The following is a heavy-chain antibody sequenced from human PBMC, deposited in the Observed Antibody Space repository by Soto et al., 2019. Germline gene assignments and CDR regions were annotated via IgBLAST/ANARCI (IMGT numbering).Heavy chain of an antibody. CDR2: INSDGSST. Sequence: EVQLVESGGGLVQPGGSLRLSCAASGFTFSSYWMHWVRQAPGKGLGWVSRINSDGSSTSYADSVKGRFTISRDNAKNTQYLQMNSLRAEDTAVYYCARFYTAPSANIPYGYWGQGSRVAVA. CDR1: GFTFSSYW. CDR3: ARFYTAPSANIPYGY. J-gene: IGHJ4*02. V-gene: IGHV3-74*01. D-gene: IGHD4-17*01.